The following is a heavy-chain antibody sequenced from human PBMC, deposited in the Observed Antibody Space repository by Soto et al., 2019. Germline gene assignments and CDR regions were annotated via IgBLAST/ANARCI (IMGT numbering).Heavy chain of an antibody. V-gene: IGHV3-74*01. CDR1: GFTFSSYW. Sequence: EVQLVESGGGLVQPGGSLRVSCAASGFTFSSYWMHWVRQAPGKGLVWVSRINSDGSSTSYADSVKGRFTISRDNAKNTLYLQRNSLRAEDTAIYYCARRGAVAGLHSWGQGTLVTVSS. J-gene: IGHJ4*02. CDR2: INSDGSST. D-gene: IGHD6-19*01. CDR3: ARRGAVAGLHS.